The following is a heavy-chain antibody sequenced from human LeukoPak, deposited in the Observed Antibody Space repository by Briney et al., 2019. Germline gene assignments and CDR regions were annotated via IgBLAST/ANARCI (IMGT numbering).Heavy chain of an antibody. Sequence: SETLSLTCTVSGGSISSYYWSWIRQPPGKGLEWIGYIYYSGSTNYNPSLKSRVTISVDTSKNQFSLKLSSVTAADTAVYYCARGKKDRTYYDFWSGYHPWGQGTLVTVSS. CDR2: IYYSGST. CDR3: ARGKKDRTYYDFWSGYHP. D-gene: IGHD3-3*01. CDR1: GGSISSYY. V-gene: IGHV4-59*12. J-gene: IGHJ4*02.